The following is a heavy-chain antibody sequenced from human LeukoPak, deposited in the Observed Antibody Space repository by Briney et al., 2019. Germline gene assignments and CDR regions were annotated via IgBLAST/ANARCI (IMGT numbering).Heavy chain of an antibody. V-gene: IGHV3-30-3*01. CDR1: GFTFSSYA. CDR3: ARDQGDPQYSDSSGWSWADY. D-gene: IGHD6-19*01. J-gene: IGHJ4*02. Sequence: PGRSLRLSCAASGFTFSSYAMHWVRQAPGKGLEWVAVISYDGSNKYYADSVKGRFTISRDNSKNTLCLQMNSLRAEDTAVYYCARDQGDPQYSDSSGWSWADYWGQGTLVTVSS. CDR2: ISYDGSNK.